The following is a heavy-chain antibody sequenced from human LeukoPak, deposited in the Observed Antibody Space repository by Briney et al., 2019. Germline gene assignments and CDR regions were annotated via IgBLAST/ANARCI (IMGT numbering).Heavy chain of an antibody. CDR2: IYYSGST. D-gene: IGHD1-26*01. CDR3: ARVGWELPPHGIYYYYMDV. V-gene: IGHV4-59*01. CDR1: GGSISSYY. J-gene: IGHJ6*03. Sequence: SETLSLTCTVSGGSISSYYWSWIRQPPGKGLEWIGYIYYSGSTNYNPSLKSRVTISVDTSKNQFSLKLSSVTAADTAVYYCARVGWELPPHGIYYYYMDVWGKGTTVTISS.